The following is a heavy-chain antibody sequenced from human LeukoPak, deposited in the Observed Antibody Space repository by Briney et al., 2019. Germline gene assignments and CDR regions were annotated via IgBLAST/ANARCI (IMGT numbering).Heavy chain of an antibody. CDR3: ARGLKHSYYYDSSGPIDY. CDR2: INHSGST. J-gene: IGHJ4*02. Sequence: NPSETLSLTCAVYGGSFSGYYWSWIRQPPGKGLEWIGEINHSGSTNYNPSLKSRVTISVDTSKNQFSLKLSSVTAADTAVYYCARGLKHSYYYDSSGPIDYWGQGTLVTVSS. CDR1: GGSFSGYY. V-gene: IGHV4-34*01. D-gene: IGHD3-22*01.